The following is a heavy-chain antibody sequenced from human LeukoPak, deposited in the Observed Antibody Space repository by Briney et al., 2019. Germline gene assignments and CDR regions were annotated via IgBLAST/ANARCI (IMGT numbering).Heavy chain of an antibody. D-gene: IGHD2-8*02. V-gene: IGHV3-7*01. Sequence: PGGSLRLSCATSGFTFTYYWMSWVRQAPGRGLQWVASMKGDGSHIYYVDSVKGRFTISRDNARNSLYLQMNSLRVEDTAVYYCARLFGGVTTYDYWGQGALVTVSS. J-gene: IGHJ4*02. CDR1: GFTFTYYW. CDR3: ARLFGGVTTYDY. CDR2: MKGDGSHI.